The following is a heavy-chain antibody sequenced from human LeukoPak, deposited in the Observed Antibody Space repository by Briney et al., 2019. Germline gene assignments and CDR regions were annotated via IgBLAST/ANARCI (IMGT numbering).Heavy chain of an antibody. D-gene: IGHD4-23*01. J-gene: IGHJ3*02. CDR3: ARDYGGNSHTFDI. CDR2: IYYSGST. Sequence: SETLSLTCTVSGGSISSISNYWSWIRQPPGKGLEWIGYIYYSGSTNYNPSLKSRVTISVDTSKNQFSLKLSSMTAADTAVYFCARDYGGNSHTFDIWGQGTMVTVSS. CDR1: GGSISSISNY. V-gene: IGHV4-61*01.